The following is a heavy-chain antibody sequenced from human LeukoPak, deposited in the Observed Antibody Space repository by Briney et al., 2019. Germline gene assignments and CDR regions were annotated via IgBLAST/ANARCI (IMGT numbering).Heavy chain of an antibody. Sequence: SETLSLTCTVSGGSISSYYWSWIRQPPGKGPEWIGYIYYSGSTNYNPSLKSRVTISVDTSKNQFSLKLSSVTAADTAVYYCARSTAEGGSYYWYFDLWGRGTLVTVSS. CDR3: ARSTAEGGSYYWYFDL. CDR1: GGSISSYY. D-gene: IGHD1-26*01. J-gene: IGHJ2*01. V-gene: IGHV4-59*01. CDR2: IYYSGST.